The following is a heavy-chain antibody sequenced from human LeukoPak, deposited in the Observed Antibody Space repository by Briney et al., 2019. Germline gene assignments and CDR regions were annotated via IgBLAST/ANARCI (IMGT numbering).Heavy chain of an antibody. J-gene: IGHJ4*02. CDR1: GYTFTSYG. CDR2: ISAYNGNT. D-gene: IGHD3-22*01. CDR3: ARGEAHSSTYYFDY. Sequence: GSVKDSCMPPGYTFTSYGISWVRPAPGQGLEWMGGISAYNGNTNYAQKLQGRVTMTTDTSTSTAYMELRSHRSDDTAVYYCARGEAHSSTYYFDYWGQGTLVTVSS. V-gene: IGHV1-18*01.